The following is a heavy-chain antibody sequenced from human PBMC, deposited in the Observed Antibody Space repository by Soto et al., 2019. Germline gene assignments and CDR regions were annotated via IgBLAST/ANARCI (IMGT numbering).Heavy chain of an antibody. Sequence: SETLSLTCTVSGGSISSSTYYWGWIRQPPGKGLEWIGSIYYSGTTYYNPSLRSRVTISVDTSKNQFSLKLTSVTAADTAVYYGATTLLRLLNWVDPWGQGALGTVS. D-gene: IGHD3-16*01. CDR3: ATTLLRLLNWVDP. J-gene: IGHJ5*02. CDR2: IYYSGTT. V-gene: IGHV4-39*01. CDR1: GGSISSSTYY.